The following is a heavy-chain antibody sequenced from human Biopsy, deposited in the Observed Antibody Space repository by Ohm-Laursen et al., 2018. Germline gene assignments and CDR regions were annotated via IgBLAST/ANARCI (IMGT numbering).Heavy chain of an antibody. V-gene: IGHV3-74*01. CDR1: GFTFSSSW. J-gene: IGHJ4*02. CDR3: AKAKRGYIDY. Sequence: SLRLSCSASGFTFSSSWMHWVRQAPGKGLEWVSRFNSDGTDTTYADSVKGRFTISRDNAKNTLYLQMNSLRVEDTAVYYCAKAKRGYIDYWGQGTLVIVSS. D-gene: IGHD5-18*01. CDR2: FNSDGTDT.